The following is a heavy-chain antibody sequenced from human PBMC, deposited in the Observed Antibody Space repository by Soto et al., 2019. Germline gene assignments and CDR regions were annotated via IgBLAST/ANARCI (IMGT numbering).Heavy chain of an antibody. CDR1: GGSTSRYY. CDR3: ARHEDYYYMDV. J-gene: IGHJ6*03. CDR2: IYYSGST. Sequence: SETLSLTSTVSGGSTSRYYWTWIRQPPGKGLEWIGYIYYSGSTNYNPSLKSRVTISVDTSKNQFSMKLSSVTAADTAVYYCARHEDYYYMDVWGKGTTVTVSS. V-gene: IGHV4-59*08.